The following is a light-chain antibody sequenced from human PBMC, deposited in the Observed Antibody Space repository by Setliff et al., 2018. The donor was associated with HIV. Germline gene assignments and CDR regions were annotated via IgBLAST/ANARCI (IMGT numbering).Light chain of an antibody. J-gene: IGLJ1*01. CDR2: EVS. CDR1: SSDVGGYSH. Sequence: SVLTQPRSVSGSPGQSITISCTGTSSDVGGYSHVSWYQQHPGKAPKLIIYEVSNRPSGVSNRFSGSKSGNTASLTISGLQAEDEADYYCSSYAVTNTLPFGTGTKVTVL. V-gene: IGLV2-14*01. CDR3: SSYAVTNTLP.